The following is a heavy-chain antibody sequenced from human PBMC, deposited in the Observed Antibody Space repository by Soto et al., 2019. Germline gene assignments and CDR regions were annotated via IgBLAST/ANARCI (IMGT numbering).Heavy chain of an antibody. CDR2: ITAYNGNT. Sequence: VQLVQSGAEVKEPGASVNVSCKDSGYTFTTYGISWVRQAPGLGLEWMVWITAYNGNTDYAQKLQGRVTMTTDTSTSTAYMELRSLRSEDTAVYYCARASLQPFDYWGQGTLVTVSS. V-gene: IGHV1-18*04. CDR1: GYTFTTYG. D-gene: IGHD6-13*01. CDR3: ARASLQPFDY. J-gene: IGHJ4*02.